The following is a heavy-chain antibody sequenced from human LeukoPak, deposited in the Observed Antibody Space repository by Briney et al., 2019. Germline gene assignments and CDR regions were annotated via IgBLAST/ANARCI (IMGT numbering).Heavy chain of an antibody. CDR2: ISGSGGST. J-gene: IGHJ4*02. Sequence: GGSLRLSCAASGFMFSTYAMSWVRQAPGKGLEWVSLISGSGGSTCYADSVKGRFTISRDNGKNTLSLQMNSLRAEDTALYYCAKERLTTTTFDSWGRGTLVTVSS. V-gene: IGHV3-23*01. CDR3: AKERLTTTTFDS. D-gene: IGHD4-11*01. CDR1: GFMFSTYA.